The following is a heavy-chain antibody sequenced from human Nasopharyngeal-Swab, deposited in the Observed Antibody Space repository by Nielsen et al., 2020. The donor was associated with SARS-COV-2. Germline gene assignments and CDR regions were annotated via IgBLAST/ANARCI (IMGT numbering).Heavy chain of an antibody. D-gene: IGHD6-6*01. CDR3: VRERESSYGMDV. Sequence: GGSLRLSCAASGFTVSSNYMSWVRQAPGKGLEWVANIKQGGSEKHYVDSVKGRFTISRDDAKNSQSLQMNSLRVEDTAVYYCVRERESSYGMDVWGQGTTVTVSS. CDR2: IKQGGSEK. V-gene: IGHV3-7*01. J-gene: IGHJ6*02. CDR1: GFTVSSNY.